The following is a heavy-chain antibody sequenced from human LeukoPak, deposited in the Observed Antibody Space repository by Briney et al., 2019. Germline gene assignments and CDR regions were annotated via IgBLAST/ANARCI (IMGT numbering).Heavy chain of an antibody. J-gene: IGHJ4*02. D-gene: IGHD3-22*01. V-gene: IGHV4-39*07. CDR2: IYYSGST. Sequence: SETLSLTCTVSGGSISSSSYYWGWIRQPPGKGLEWIGSIYYSGSTYYNPSLKSRVTISVDTSKNQFSLKLSSVTAADTAVYYCARDYDSSGYYYVGVFDYWGQGTLVTVSS. CDR3: ARDYDSSGYYYVGVFDY. CDR1: GGSISSSSYY.